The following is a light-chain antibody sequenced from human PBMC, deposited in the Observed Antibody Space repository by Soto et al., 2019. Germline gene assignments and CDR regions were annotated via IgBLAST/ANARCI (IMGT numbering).Light chain of an antibody. J-gene: IGLJ3*02. CDR3: QAWDSTEEWV. CDR1: KLGDKY. CDR2: QDS. Sequence: SYELTQPPSVSVSPGQTASITCSGDKLGDKYACWYQQKPGQSPVLVIYQDSKRPSGIPERFSGSNSGNTATLTISGTQAMDEADYYCQAWDSTEEWVFGGGTKLTVL. V-gene: IGLV3-1*01.